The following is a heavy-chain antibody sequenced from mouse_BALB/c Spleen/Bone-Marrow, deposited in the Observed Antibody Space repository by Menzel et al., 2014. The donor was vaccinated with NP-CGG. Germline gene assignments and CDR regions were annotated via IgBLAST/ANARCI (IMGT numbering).Heavy chain of an antibody. D-gene: IGHD1-1*01. J-gene: IGHJ1*01. CDR2: ISTYSGNT. V-gene: IGHV1-67*01. CDR3: TRGGSSHWYFDV. Sequence: QVQLQQSGPELVRPGVSVKTSCKGSGYAFTEYSIHWVKQSHAKSLEWIGVISTYSGNTNFNQIFKGKSTMTVDKSSSTAYMELARLTSEDSAIYYCTRGGSSHWYFDVWGAGTTVTVSS. CDR1: GYAFTEYS.